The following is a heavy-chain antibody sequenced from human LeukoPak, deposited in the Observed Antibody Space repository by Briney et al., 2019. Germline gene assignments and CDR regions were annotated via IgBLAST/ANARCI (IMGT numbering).Heavy chain of an antibody. CDR3: ARGQKLLWFGEAFDY. CDR1: GFTFSNYW. D-gene: IGHD3-10*01. CDR2: IKQDGSEK. V-gene: IGHV3-7*01. J-gene: IGHJ4*02. Sequence: GGSLRLSCAASGFTFSNYWMRWVRQAPGKGPEWVANIKQDGSEKYYVDSVKGRFTISRDNAKNSLYLQMNSLRAEDTAVYYCARGQKLLWFGEAFDYWGQGTLVTVSS.